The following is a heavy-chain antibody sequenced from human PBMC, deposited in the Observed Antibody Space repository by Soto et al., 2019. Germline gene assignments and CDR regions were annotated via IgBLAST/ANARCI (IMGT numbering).Heavy chain of an antibody. J-gene: IGHJ6*03. D-gene: IGHD3-3*01. CDR1: GGTFSSYA. V-gene: IGHV1-69*01. CDR2: IIPIFGTA. Sequence: QVQLVQSGAEVKKPGSSVKVSCKASGGTFSSYAISWVRQAPGQGLEWMGGIIPIFGTANYAQKFQGRVTITADESTSTAYMGLSSRRSEDTAVYYGARGGSRFLDGTYKSRYYMDVWGKGTTVTVSS. CDR3: ARGGSRFLDGTYKSRYYMDV.